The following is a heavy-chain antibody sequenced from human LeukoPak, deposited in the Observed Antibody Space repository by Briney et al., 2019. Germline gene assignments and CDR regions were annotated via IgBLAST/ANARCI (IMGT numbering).Heavy chain of an antibody. V-gene: IGHV3-30*02. CDR1: GFTFSSYG. CDR2: IRYDGRNK. Sequence: PGGSLRLPCAASGFTFSSYGMHWVRQAPGKGLEWVAFIRYDGRNKYCADSVNGRFKIYRENSKNRLYLQINSLRAEDTAVYYCARAEGYGGELASWGQGTLVTVSS. D-gene: IGHD4-23*01. J-gene: IGHJ4*02. CDR3: ARAEGYGGELAS.